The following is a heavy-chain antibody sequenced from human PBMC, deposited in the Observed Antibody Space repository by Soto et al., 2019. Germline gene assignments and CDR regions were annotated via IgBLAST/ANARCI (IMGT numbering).Heavy chain of an antibody. J-gene: IGHJ6*02. CDR3: ASDYGTMVRGVGGIDV. CDR1: GYTFTGYY. CDR2: INPNSGGT. Sequence: QVKLVQSGAEVKKPGASVKVSCKASGYTFTGYYMHWVRQAPGQGLEWMGWINPNSGGTNYAQKFQRWVTMTRETSISTAYMELSRLRSDDTAMYYGASDYGTMVRGVGGIDVWGQGTTVNASS. V-gene: IGHV1-2*04. D-gene: IGHD3-10*01.